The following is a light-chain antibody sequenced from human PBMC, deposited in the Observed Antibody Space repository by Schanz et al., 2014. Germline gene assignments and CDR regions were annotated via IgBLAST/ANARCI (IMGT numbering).Light chain of an antibody. Sequence: EIVLTQSPGTLSLSPGERATLSCRASQSVSSSYLAWYEQKPGQAPRLLIYNASNRATGIPARFSGSGSGTEFTLTISSLQSEDFAVYYCQQYNKWPPITFGQGTRLDI. CDR1: QSVSSSY. V-gene: IGKV3D-15*01. CDR3: QQYNKWPPIT. CDR2: NAS. J-gene: IGKJ5*01.